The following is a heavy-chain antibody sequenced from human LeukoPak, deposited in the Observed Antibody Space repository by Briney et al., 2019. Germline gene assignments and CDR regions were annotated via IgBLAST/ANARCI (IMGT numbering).Heavy chain of an antibody. CDR1: GYTFTSYY. CDR3: ARGDIVVVVAATWFDP. J-gene: IGHJ5*02. V-gene: IGHV1-46*01. CDR2: INPSGGST. D-gene: IGHD2-15*01. Sequence: ASVKVSCKASGYTFTSYYMHWVRQAPGQGLEWMGIINPSGGSTSYAQKFQGRVTMTRDMSTSTVYMELSSLRSEDTAVYSCARGDIVVVVAATWFDPWGQGTLVTVSS.